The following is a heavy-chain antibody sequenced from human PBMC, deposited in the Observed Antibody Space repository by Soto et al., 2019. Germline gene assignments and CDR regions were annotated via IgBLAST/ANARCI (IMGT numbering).Heavy chain of an antibody. V-gene: IGHV4-59*01. D-gene: IGHD3-10*01. Sequence: QVQLQESGPGLVKPSETLSLICTVSGGSIGIYYWNWIRQSPGKGLEWIGYVHHSGTTSYNPSLEGRATISLDTSKIQFSLRLSSVTAADTAVYYCARRWSGTDYWGQGTLVTVSS. J-gene: IGHJ4*02. CDR3: ARRWSGTDY. CDR2: VHHSGTT. CDR1: GGSIGIYY.